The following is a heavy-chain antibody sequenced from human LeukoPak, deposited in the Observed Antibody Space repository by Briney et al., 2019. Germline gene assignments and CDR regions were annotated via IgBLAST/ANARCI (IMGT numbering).Heavy chain of an antibody. D-gene: IGHD5-24*01. CDR1: GFTFSSYG. CDR3: AMRGGYNYNDY. Sequence: PGGSLRLSCAASGFTFSSYGMHWVRQAPGKGLEWVAVISYDGSNKYYADSVKGRFTISRDNSKNTLYLQMNSLRAEDTAVYYCAMRGGYNYNDYWGQGNLVTVSS. CDR2: ISYDGSNK. V-gene: IGHV3-30*03. J-gene: IGHJ4*02.